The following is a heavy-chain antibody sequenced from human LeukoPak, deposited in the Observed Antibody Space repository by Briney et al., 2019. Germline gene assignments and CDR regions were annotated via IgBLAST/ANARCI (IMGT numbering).Heavy chain of an antibody. D-gene: IGHD6-13*01. CDR2: ISYDGSNE. CDR3: ARSDSSWYGPFDY. Sequence: GGSLRLSCAASGFTFSSYVMHWVRQAPGKGLEWVAIISYDGSNEYYADSVKGRFTISRDNSKNTLYLQMNSLRAEDTAVYYCARSDSSWYGPFDYWGQGTLVTVSS. V-gene: IGHV3-30*04. CDR1: GFTFSSYV. J-gene: IGHJ4*02.